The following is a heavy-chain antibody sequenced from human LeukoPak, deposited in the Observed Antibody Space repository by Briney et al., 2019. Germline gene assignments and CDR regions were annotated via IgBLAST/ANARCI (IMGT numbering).Heavy chain of an antibody. CDR2: ISSSSSYI. D-gene: IGHD6-13*01. CDR1: GFTFSSYS. J-gene: IGHJ6*03. Sequence: PGGSLRLSCAASGFTFSSYSMNWVRKAPGKGLEWVSSISSSSSYIYYADSVKGRFTISRDNAKKSLYLQMNSLRAEDTAVYYCARDGEQQLYYYYYMDVWGKGTTVTVSS. CDR3: ARDGEQQLYYYYYMDV. V-gene: IGHV3-21*01.